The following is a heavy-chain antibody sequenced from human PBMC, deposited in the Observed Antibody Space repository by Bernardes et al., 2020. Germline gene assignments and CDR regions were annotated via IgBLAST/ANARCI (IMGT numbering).Heavy chain of an antibody. CDR1: GGSFSGYY. CDR2: INHSGST. Sequence: SETLSLTCAVYGGSFSGYYWSWIRQPPGKGLEWIGEINHSGSTNYNPSLKSRVTISVDTYKNQFSLKLSSVTAADTAVYYCARSGSGWPTKRRRNYYMDVWGKGTTVTVSS. CDR3: ARSGSGWPTKRRRNYYMDV. J-gene: IGHJ6*03. V-gene: IGHV4-34*01. D-gene: IGHD6-19*01.